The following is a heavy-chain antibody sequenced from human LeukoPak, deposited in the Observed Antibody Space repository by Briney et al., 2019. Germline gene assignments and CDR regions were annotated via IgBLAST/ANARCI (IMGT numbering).Heavy chain of an antibody. V-gene: IGHV3-23*01. D-gene: IGHD4-17*01. CDR2: IGASGGST. J-gene: IGHJ4*02. CDR1: GFTFSSYA. Sequence: GGSLRLSCATSGFTFSSYAMSWVRQAPGKGLEWVSGIGASGGSTYYADSVKGRFTISRDNSKNTLYLQMSSLKTEDTAVYYCAAQGGSGDLRYWDQGTLVTVSS. CDR3: AAQGGSGDLRY.